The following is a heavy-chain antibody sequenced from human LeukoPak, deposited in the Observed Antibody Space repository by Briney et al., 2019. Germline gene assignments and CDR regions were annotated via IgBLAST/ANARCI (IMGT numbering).Heavy chain of an antibody. CDR3: AVRDGHSTSSGDT. Sequence: PSETLSLTYGFYGGSFRNYYWSCIRQSPGKGLEWIGEINQSGRTNYNPSLKTRLTISVDTAKNLFSLNLTSMTAADTATYYCAVRDGHSTSSGDTWGQGTLVTVSS. CDR2: INQSGRT. V-gene: IGHV4-34*01. CDR1: GGSFRNYY. J-gene: IGHJ5*02. D-gene: IGHD6-6*01.